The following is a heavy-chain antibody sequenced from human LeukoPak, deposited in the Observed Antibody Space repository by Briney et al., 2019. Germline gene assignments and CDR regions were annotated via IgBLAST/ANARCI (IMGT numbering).Heavy chain of an antibody. D-gene: IGHD3-22*01. Sequence: PGGSLRLSCAASGFTFSGYGMRWVRQAPGKGLEWVADILSDGSKEFNTDSVKSGVTISRENTKNTLYMQKNSLRAEDTAVYYCVRDDDRPDNGLDYWGQGTLVTVSS. J-gene: IGHJ4*02. CDR2: ILSDGSKE. CDR3: VRDDDRPDNGLDY. V-gene: IGHV3-33*01. CDR1: GFTFSGYG.